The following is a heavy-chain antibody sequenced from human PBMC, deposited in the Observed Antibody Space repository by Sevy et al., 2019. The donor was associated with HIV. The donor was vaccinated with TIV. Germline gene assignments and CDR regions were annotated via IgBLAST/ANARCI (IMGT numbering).Heavy chain of an antibody. Sequence: SETLSLSCTVSGGSFTSSDSYWSWIRQPPGEGLEWIGYIHYTGGTYYNPFLKSRVAMSVDTSEKQFSLKLSFLTAADTAVYYCASKRGYNDGPFDYWGQGTLVTVSS. CDR1: GGSFTSSDSY. D-gene: IGHD5-12*01. CDR3: ASKRGYNDGPFDY. V-gene: IGHV4-30-4*01. J-gene: IGHJ4*02. CDR2: IHYTGGT.